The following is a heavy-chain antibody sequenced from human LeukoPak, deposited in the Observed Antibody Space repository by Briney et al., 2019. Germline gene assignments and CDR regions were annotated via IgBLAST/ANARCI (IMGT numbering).Heavy chain of an antibody. CDR3: ARRYSYGSRGLDY. V-gene: IGHV1-2*02. CDR2: INYNSGGT. D-gene: IGHD3-10*01. CDR1: GYTFTVYY. J-gene: IGHJ4*02. Sequence: GASVKVSCTASGYTFTVYYVHWVRQAPGQGLEWRGWINYNSGGTNYAQKFQGRVTMTRDTSISTVYMELSRLRSDDTAVYYCARRYSYGSRGLDYWGQGTLVTVSS.